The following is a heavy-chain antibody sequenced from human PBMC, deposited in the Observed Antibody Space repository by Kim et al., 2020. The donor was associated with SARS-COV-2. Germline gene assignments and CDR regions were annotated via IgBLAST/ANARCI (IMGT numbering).Heavy chain of an antibody. Sequence: ASVKVSCKASGYTFTSYYMHWVRQAPGQGLEWMGIINPSGGSTSYAQKFQGRVTMTRDTSTSTVYMELSSLRSEDTAVYYCARAGGIVVVPAADFDYWGQETLVTVSS. CDR1: GYTFTSYY. D-gene: IGHD2-2*01. J-gene: IGHJ4*02. V-gene: IGHV1-46*01. CDR3: ARAGGIVVVPAADFDY. CDR2: INPSGGST.